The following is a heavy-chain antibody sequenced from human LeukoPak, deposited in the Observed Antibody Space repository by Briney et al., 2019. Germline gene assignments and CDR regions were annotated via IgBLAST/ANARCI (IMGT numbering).Heavy chain of an antibody. D-gene: IGHD6-13*01. V-gene: IGHV1-69*05. Sequence: SSVKVSCKASGGTFSSYAISWVRQAPGQGLEWMGGIIPIFGTANYAQKFQGRVTITTDESTSTAYMELSRLRSDDTAVYYCARDLYSSSWPLSGDYYYYMDVWGKGTTVTVSS. CDR3: ARDLYSSSWPLSGDYYYYMDV. CDR2: IIPIFGTA. J-gene: IGHJ6*03. CDR1: GGTFSSYA.